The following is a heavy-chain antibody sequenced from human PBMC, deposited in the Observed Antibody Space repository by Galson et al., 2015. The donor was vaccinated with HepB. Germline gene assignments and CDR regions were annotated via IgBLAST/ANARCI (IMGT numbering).Heavy chain of an antibody. Sequence: SLRLSCAASGFDFSDSWMSWFRQAPGKGLEWVANINQFGTEEFYVDSVKGRFTVSRDNAKNSLYLQMNSLGGEDTAVYYCAKNGRTGGYWGQGTLVTVSS. J-gene: IGHJ4*02. CDR3: AKNGRTGGY. CDR2: INQFGTEE. V-gene: IGHV3-7*01. CDR1: GFDFSDSW. D-gene: IGHD7-27*01.